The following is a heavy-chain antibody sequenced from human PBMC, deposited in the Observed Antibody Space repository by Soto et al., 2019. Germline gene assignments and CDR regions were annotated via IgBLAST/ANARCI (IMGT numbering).Heavy chain of an antibody. J-gene: IGHJ6*02. CDR3: AGVSTIVGACDYYYGMDV. CDR1: GFTFSDYY. V-gene: IGHV3-11*01. CDR2: ISSSGSTI. D-gene: IGHD1-26*01. Sequence: GGSLRLSCAASGFTFSDYYMSWIRQAPGKGLEWVSYISSSGSTIYYADSVKGRFTISRDNAKNSLYLQMNSLRAEDTAVYYCAGVSTIVGACDYYYGMDVWGQGTTVTVSS.